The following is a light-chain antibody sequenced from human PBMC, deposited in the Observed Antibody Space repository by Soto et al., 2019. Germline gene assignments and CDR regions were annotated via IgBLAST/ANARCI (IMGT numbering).Light chain of an antibody. CDR2: RDT. CDR1: NIGSKN. Sequence: SYELTQPLSVSVALGQTARITCGGNNIGSKNVHWYQLNPGQAPVLVICRDTNRPSGIPERFSGSNSGNTATLAISRAQAGDDADYYCQVWDSSTVVFGGGTKLTVL. J-gene: IGLJ2*01. V-gene: IGLV3-9*01. CDR3: QVWDSSTVV.